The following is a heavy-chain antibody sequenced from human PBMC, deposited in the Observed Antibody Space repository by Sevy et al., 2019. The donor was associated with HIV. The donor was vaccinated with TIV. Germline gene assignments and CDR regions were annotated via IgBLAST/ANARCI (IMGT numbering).Heavy chain of an antibody. V-gene: IGHV3-7*03. CDR1: GFTFSSYW. J-gene: IGHJ5*02. D-gene: IGHD6-6*01. CDR2: IKQDGSEK. CDR3: AREGSIAAPNWFDP. Sequence: GGSLRLSCAASGFTFSSYWMCWVRQAPGKGLEWVANIKQDGSEKYYVDSVKGRFTISRDNAKNSLYLQMNSLRAEDTAVYYCAREGSIAAPNWFDPWGQGTLVTVSS.